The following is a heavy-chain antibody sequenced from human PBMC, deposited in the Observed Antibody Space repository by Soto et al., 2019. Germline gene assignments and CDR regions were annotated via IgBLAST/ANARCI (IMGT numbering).Heavy chain of an antibody. CDR3: ARLPKGSTVTS. V-gene: IGHV3-48*02. J-gene: IGHJ4*02. CDR2: ITSSGDSI. Sequence: EVQLLESGGGLVHPGGSLRLSCVASGFGFSVYSMHWVRQAPGKGLEWVSYITSSGDSIYYADSIKGRFTVSRDNAKNSLFLQMNSLREEDTAVYYCARLPKGSTVTSWGQGTLVTVSS. CDR1: GFGFSVYS. D-gene: IGHD4-17*01.